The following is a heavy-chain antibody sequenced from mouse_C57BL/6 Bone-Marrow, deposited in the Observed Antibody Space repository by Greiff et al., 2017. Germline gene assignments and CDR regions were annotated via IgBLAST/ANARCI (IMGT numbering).Heavy chain of an antibody. Sequence: EVKLVESGPGMVKPSQSLSLTCTVTGYSITSGYDWHWIRHFPGNKLEWMGYISYSGSTNYNPSLKSRISITHDTSKNHFFLKLNSVTTEDTATYYCARDGGSSSCYWYFDVWGTGTTVTVSS. J-gene: IGHJ1*03. CDR3: ARDGGSSSCYWYFDV. CDR1: GYSITSGYD. D-gene: IGHD1-1*01. V-gene: IGHV3-1*01. CDR2: ISYSGST.